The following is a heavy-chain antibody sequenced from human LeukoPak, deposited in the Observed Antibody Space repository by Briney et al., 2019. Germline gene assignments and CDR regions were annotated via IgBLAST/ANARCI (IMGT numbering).Heavy chain of an antibody. V-gene: IGHV1-18*01. CDR1: GYTFTSYG. D-gene: IGHD4-23*01. CDR2: ISAYKGNT. CDR3: TRDHGGNSRYFQH. J-gene: IGHJ1*01. Sequence: ASVKVSCKASGYTFTSYGISWGRQAPGQGLEWMGWISAYKGNTNYAQNLQDRLTMTADTSTDVAYMELRSLKSDDTAIYYCTRDHGGNSRYFQHWGQGTTVTVSS.